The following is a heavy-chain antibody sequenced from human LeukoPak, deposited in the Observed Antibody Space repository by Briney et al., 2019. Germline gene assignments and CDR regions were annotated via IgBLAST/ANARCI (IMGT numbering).Heavy chain of an antibody. J-gene: IGHJ4*02. Sequence: PSETLSLTCTVSGGSISSGDYYWSWIRQPPGKGLEWIGYIYYSGSTYCNPSLKSRVTISVDTSKNQFSLKLSSVTAADTAVYYCARAARGLRFLEWPQGFDYWGQGTLVTVSS. V-gene: IGHV4-30-4*08. CDR1: GGSISSGDYY. CDR2: IYYSGST. D-gene: IGHD3-3*01. CDR3: ARAARGLRFLEWPQGFDY.